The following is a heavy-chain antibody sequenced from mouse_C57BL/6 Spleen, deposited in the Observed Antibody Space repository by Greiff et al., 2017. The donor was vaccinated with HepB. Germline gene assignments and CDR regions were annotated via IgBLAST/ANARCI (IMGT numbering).Heavy chain of an antibody. CDR2: IYWDNDK. Sequence: QVTLKVSGPGILQSSQTLSLTCSFSGFSLSTSGMGVSWIRQPSGKGLEWLAHIYWDNDKRYNPSLKSRLTISKDTSSNQVFLKITSVDTADTATYYCARSSYYYGSSYYFDYWGQGTTLTVSS. V-gene: IGHV8-12*01. D-gene: IGHD1-1*01. J-gene: IGHJ2*01. CDR1: GFSLSTSGMG. CDR3: ARSSYYYGSSYYFDY.